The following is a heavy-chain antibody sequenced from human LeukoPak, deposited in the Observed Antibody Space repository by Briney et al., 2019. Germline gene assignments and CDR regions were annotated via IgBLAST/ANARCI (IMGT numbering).Heavy chain of an antibody. J-gene: IGHJ3*02. CDR3: ARRPSPYDFWSGDKLNAFDI. CDR2: INHSGST. D-gene: IGHD3-3*01. V-gene: IGHV4-34*01. Sequence: PSETLSLTCAVYGGSFSGYYWSWIRQPPGKGLEWIGEINHSGSTNYNPSLKSRVTISVDTSKNQFSLKLSSVTAAHTAVYYCARRPSPYDFWSGDKLNAFDIWGQGTMVTVSS. CDR1: GGSFSGYY.